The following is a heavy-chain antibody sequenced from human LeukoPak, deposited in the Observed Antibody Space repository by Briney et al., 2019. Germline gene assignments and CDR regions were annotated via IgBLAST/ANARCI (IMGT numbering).Heavy chain of an antibody. V-gene: IGHV4-39*01. Sequence: SETLSLTCTVSGGSISSSSYYWGWIRQPPGKGLEWIGSIYYSGSTYYNPSLKSRVTISVDTSKNQFSLKLSSVTAADTAVYYCARHRPYCSGGSWLNFDYWGQGTLVTVSS. D-gene: IGHD2-15*01. CDR1: GGSISSSSYY. J-gene: IGHJ4*02. CDR3: ARHRPYCSGGSWLNFDY. CDR2: IYYSGST.